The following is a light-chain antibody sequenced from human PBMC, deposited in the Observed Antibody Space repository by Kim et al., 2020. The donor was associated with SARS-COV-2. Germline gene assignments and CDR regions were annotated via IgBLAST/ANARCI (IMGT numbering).Light chain of an antibody. CDR3: QQRSNWPPVYT. V-gene: IGKV3-11*01. CDR2: DAS. J-gene: IGKJ2*01. CDR1: QSVSSY. Sequence: SPGERATLSCRAPQSVSSYLAWYQQKPGQAPRLLIYDASSRATGIPARFSGSGSGTDFTLTISSLGPEDFAVYYCQQRSNWPPVYTFGQGTKLEI.